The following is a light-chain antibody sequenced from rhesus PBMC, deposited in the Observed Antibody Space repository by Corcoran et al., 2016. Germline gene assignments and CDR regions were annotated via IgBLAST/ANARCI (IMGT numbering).Light chain of an antibody. Sequence: DIQMTQSPSSLSASVGDTVTITCRASQSISRWLDWYQQKPGKAPKAVNYKASSLESGVPSRFSGSGSGTDFTLTISNLQPEDFATYYCLQYDRSPYTFGQGTKLEIK. J-gene: IGKJ2*01. V-gene: IGKV1-22*01. CDR3: LQYDRSPYT. CDR2: KAS. CDR1: QSISRW.